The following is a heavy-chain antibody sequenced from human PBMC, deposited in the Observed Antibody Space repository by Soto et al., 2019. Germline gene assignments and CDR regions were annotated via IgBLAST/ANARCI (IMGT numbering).Heavy chain of an antibody. CDR3: ARYLSGIRYGDYVYYYYGMDV. CDR2: IYYSGST. J-gene: IGHJ6*02. D-gene: IGHD4-17*01. CDR1: GGSISSSSYY. Sequence: ASETLSLTCTVSGGSISSSSYYWGWIRQPPGKGLEWIGSIYYSGSTYYNPSLKSRVTISVDTSKNQFSLMLSSVTAADTAVYYCARYLSGIRYGDYVYYYYGMDVWGQGTTVTVSS. V-gene: IGHV4-39*01.